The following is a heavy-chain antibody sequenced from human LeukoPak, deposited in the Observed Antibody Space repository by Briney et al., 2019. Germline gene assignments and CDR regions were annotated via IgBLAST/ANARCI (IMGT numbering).Heavy chain of an antibody. Sequence: GASVKVSCKASGYTFSAYDISWMRQAPGQGLEWMGGINTNTGNPTYAQDFTGRFVFSLDSSVTTAYLQIDSVQADGTAVYFCARDLAVPGTARGYWGQGTLVTVSS. CDR1: GYTFSAYD. CDR2: INTNTGNP. V-gene: IGHV7-4-1*01. CDR3: ARDLAVPGTARGY. J-gene: IGHJ4*02. D-gene: IGHD6-19*01.